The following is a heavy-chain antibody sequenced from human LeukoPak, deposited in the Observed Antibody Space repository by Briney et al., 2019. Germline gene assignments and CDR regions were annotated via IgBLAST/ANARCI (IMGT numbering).Heavy chain of an antibody. CDR1: GGSISSYY. V-gene: IGHV4-59*12. CDR2: IYYSGST. Sequence: PSETLSLTCTVSGGSISSYYWSWIRQPPGKGLEWIGYIYYSGSTNYNPSLKSRVTISVDTSKNQFSLKLSSVTAADTAVYYCASRSSGSYYNDWFDPWGQGTLVTVSS. D-gene: IGHD3-10*01. CDR3: ASRSSGSYYNDWFDP. J-gene: IGHJ5*02.